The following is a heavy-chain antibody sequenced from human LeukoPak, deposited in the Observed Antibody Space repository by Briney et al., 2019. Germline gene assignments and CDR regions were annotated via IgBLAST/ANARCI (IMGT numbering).Heavy chain of an antibody. J-gene: IGHJ4*02. CDR1: GFTFSSYS. D-gene: IGHD6-19*01. CDR3: ARLYSSGWRYFDY. Sequence: PGGYLRLSCAASGFTFSSYSMNWVRQAPGKGLEWVSSISGSSSYIYYADSVKGRFTISRDNAKNSLYLQMNSLRAEDTAVYYCARLYSSGWRYFDYWGQGTLVTVSS. CDR2: ISGSSSYI. V-gene: IGHV3-21*01.